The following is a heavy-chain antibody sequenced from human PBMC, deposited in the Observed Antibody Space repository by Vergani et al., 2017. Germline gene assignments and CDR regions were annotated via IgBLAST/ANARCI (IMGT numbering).Heavy chain of an antibody. CDR1: GGTFSSYA. CDR2: IIPIFGTA. D-gene: IGHD6-6*01. CDR3: ARGGSIAAPSYLYYFYMDV. J-gene: IGHJ6*03. Sequence: QVQLVQSGAEVKKPGSSVKVSCKASGGTFSSYAISWVRQAPGQGLEWMGGIIPIFGTANYAQKFQGRVTITADESTSTAYMEVSSLRSEDTAVYYCARGGSIAAPSYLYYFYMDVWGKGTSVTVSS. V-gene: IGHV1-69*01.